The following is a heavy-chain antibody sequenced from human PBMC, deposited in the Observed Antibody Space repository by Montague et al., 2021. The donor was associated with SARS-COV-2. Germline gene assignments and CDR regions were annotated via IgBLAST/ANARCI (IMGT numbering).Heavy chain of an antibody. V-gene: IGHV4-61*02. J-gene: IGHJ4*02. CDR2: IYTSGTT. Sequence: TLSLTCTVSGGSISSGSYYWSWIRQPAGKGLEWIGRIYTSGTTNYNPSLKSRVTISIDTSKNQFSLTVNSVTAADTAMYYCARDPGLAGYTVGLGYWGQGTLVTVPS. D-gene: IGHD3-16*01. CDR1: GGSISSGSYY. CDR3: ARDPGLAGYTVGLGY.